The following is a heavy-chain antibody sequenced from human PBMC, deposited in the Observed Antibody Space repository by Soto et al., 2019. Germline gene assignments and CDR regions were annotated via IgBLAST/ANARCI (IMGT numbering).Heavy chain of an antibody. D-gene: IGHD2-15*01. V-gene: IGHV4-59*01. J-gene: IGHJ6*02. CDR2: IYYSGST. CDR3: ARGVAGYYYGMDX. Sequence: SDTLSLTFTVSGGSISSYYWSWIRQPPGKGLEWILYIYYSGSTNYNPSLKSRVTISVDTSKKQFSLKLSSVTAADTAVYYCARGVAGYYYGMDXWGQVTTVTVS. CDR1: GGSISSYY.